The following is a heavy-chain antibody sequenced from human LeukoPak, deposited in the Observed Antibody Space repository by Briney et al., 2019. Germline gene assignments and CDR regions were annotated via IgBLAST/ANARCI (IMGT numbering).Heavy chain of an antibody. Sequence: PSETLSLTCTVSGGSISSYYWSWIRQPPGKGLEWIGYIYYSGSTNYNPSLKSRVAISVDTSKNQFSLKLSSVTAADTAVYYCARDLEDYYDRSPGAFDIWGQGTMVTVSS. J-gene: IGHJ3*02. CDR2: IYYSGST. CDR1: GGSISSYY. D-gene: IGHD3-22*01. V-gene: IGHV4-59*01. CDR3: ARDLEDYYDRSPGAFDI.